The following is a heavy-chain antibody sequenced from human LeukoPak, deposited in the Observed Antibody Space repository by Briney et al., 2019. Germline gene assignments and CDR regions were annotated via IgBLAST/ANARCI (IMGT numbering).Heavy chain of an antibody. J-gene: IGHJ4*02. CDR3: AREGVQLEFFDY. CDR2: IKQDGSEK. V-gene: IGHV3-7*01. D-gene: IGHD5-18*01. Sequence: QPGRSLRLSCAASGFTFSSYGMHWVRQAPGKGLEWVANIKQDGSEKYYVDSVKGRFTISRDNAKNSLYLQMNSLRAEDTAVYYCAREGVQLEFFDYWGQGTLVTVSS. CDR1: GFTFSSYG.